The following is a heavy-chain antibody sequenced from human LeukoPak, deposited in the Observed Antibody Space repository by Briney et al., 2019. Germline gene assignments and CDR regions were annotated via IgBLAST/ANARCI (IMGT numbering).Heavy chain of an antibody. D-gene: IGHD2-2*01. Sequence: PSETLSLTCTVSGGSISSYYWSWIRQPPGKGLEWIGYIYYSGSTNYNPSLKSRVTISVDTPKNQFSLKLSSVTAADTAVYYCARGRVVPAAMGFDYWGQGTLVTVSS. CDR2: IYYSGST. CDR3: ARGRVVPAAMGFDY. CDR1: GGSISSYY. V-gene: IGHV4-59*01. J-gene: IGHJ4*02.